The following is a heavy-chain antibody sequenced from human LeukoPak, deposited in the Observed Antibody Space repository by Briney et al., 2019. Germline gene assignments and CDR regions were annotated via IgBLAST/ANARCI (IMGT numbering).Heavy chain of an antibody. CDR3: ARDRASSGWYEPHYYYYYYMDV. D-gene: IGHD6-19*01. CDR1: GGTFSSYA. CDR2: IIPIFGTA. Sequence: SVKVSCKASGGTFSSYAISWVRQAPGQGLEWMGGIIPIFGTANYAQKFQGRVTITADESTSTAYMELSSLRSEDTAVYYCARDRASSGWYEPHYYYYYYMDVWGKGTTVTISS. V-gene: IGHV1-69*13. J-gene: IGHJ6*03.